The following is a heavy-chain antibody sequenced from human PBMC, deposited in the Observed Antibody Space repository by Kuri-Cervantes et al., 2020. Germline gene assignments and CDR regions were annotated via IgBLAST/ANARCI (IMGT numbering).Heavy chain of an antibody. CDR2: VSYDGSNK. J-gene: IGHJ4*02. V-gene: IGHV3-30*01. Sequence: LSLTCAASGFTFSSYAMHWVRQAPGKGLEWVAVVSYDGSNKYYADSVKGRFTISRDNSKNTLYLQMNSLRAEDTAVYYCASRNGDYVDYWGQGTLVTVSS. D-gene: IGHD4-17*01. CDR1: GFTFSSYA. CDR3: ASRNGDYVDY.